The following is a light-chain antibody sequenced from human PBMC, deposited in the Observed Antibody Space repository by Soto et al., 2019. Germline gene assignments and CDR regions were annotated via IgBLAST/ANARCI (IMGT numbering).Light chain of an antibody. Sequence: QSALTQPPSVSGAPGQRVTISCTGSSSNVGAGYGVHWYQQLPGSAPKLLIYGDSNRPSGVPDRFFGSKSGTSASLDITALQAEDEADYYCQSYDRSLSGQGFGTGTKVTVL. CDR1: SSNVGAGYG. J-gene: IGLJ1*01. CDR2: GDS. CDR3: QSYDRSLSGQG. V-gene: IGLV1-40*01.